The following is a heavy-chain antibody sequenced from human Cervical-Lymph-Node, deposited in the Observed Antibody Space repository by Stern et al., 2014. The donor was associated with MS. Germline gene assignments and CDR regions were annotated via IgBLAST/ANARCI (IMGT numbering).Heavy chain of an antibody. CDR3: ARLTGGWNAVPFDF. Sequence: VQLEESGPGLVKPSQTLSLTCNVFGGSMSSGDYYWSWIRQHPGKGPEWIGYIHYGGTTHYNPSLKSRVSISIDTSKNQFSLEVRSVTAADTAVYYCARLTGGWNAVPFDFWGQGTLVTVSS. CDR2: IHYGGTT. CDR1: GGSMSSGDYY. J-gene: IGHJ4*02. V-gene: IGHV4-31*03. D-gene: IGHD1-1*01.